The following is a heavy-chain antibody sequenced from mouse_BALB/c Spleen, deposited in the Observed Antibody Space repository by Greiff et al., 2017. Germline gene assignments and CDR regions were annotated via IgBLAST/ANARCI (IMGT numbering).Heavy chain of an antibody. CDR3: ASNYDEEDWYFDV. CDR1: GFTFSDFY. CDR2: SRNKANDYTT. D-gene: IGHD2-4*01. Sequence: EVNLVESGGGLVQPGGSLRLSCATSGFTFSDFYMEWVRQPPGKRLEWIAASRNKANDYTTEYSASVKGRFIVSRDTSQSILYLQMNALRAEDTAIYYCASNYDEEDWYFDVWGAGTTVTVSS. J-gene: IGHJ1*01. V-gene: IGHV7-1*02.